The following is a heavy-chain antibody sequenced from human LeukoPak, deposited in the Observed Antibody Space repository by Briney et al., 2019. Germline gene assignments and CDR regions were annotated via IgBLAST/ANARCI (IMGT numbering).Heavy chain of an antibody. Sequence: ASVKVSCKASGYTFTGYYMHWVRQAPGQGLEWMGWINPNSGGTNYAQKFQGRVTMTRDTSISTAYMELSRLRSDDTAVYYCARDSVDTIFGIPRYCWFDPWGREPWSPSPQ. CDR3: ARDSVDTIFGIPRYCWFDP. CDR2: INPNSGGT. V-gene: IGHV1-2*02. D-gene: IGHD3-3*01. CDR1: GYTFTGYY. J-gene: IGHJ5*02.